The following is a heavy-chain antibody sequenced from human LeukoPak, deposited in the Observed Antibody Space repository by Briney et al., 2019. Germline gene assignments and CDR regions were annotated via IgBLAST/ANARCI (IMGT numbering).Heavy chain of an antibody. V-gene: IGHV3-23*01. D-gene: IGHD3-22*01. CDR3: AKSRGYYYDSSGYPNYFHY. J-gene: IGHJ4*02. CDR2: ISGSGGNT. Sequence: GGSLRLSRAASGLTFSSYAMTWVRQAPGKGLEWVSTISGSGGNTYYADSVKGRFTISRDNSKNTLYLQMNSLRAEDTAVYYCAKSRGYYYDSSGYPNYFHYWGQGTLVTVSS. CDR1: GLTFSSYA.